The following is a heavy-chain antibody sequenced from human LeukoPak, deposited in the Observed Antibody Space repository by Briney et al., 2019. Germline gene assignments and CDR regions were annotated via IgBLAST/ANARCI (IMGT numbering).Heavy chain of an antibody. CDR1: GFTFNNFA. J-gene: IGHJ4*02. V-gene: IGHV3-23*01. D-gene: IGHD6-19*01. CDR3: ARAIQQWLIGGAGY. CDR2: TSGNGDLT. Sequence: GGSLRLSCAASGFTFNNFAMSCVRQAPGKGLEWVSATSGNGDLTYYADSVKGRFTISRDNSKNTLYLQMNSLRAEDSAVYYCARAIQQWLIGGAGYWGQGTLVIVSS.